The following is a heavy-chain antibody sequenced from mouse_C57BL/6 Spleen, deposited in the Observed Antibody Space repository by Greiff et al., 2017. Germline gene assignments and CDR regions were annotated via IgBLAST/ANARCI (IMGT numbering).Heavy chain of an antibody. Sequence: EVNVVESGGGLVQPGGSLSLSCAASGFTFTDYYMSWVRQPPGKALEWLGFIRNKANGYTTEYSASVKGRFTISRDNSQSILYLQMNALRAEDSATYYCARLQAWFAYWGQGTLVTVSA. D-gene: IGHD2-12*01. CDR2: IRNKANGYTT. J-gene: IGHJ3*01. V-gene: IGHV7-3*01. CDR3: ARLQAWFAY. CDR1: GFTFTDYY.